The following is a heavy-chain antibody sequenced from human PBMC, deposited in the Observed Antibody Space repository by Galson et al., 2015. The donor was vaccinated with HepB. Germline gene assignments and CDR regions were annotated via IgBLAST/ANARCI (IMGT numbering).Heavy chain of an antibody. J-gene: IGHJ3*02. CDR1: GFTFSSYG. Sequence: SLRLSCAAPGFTFSSYGMHWVRQAPGKGLEWVAFIRYDGSNKYYADSVKGRFTISRDNSKNTLYLQMNSLRAEDTAVYYCAKDQLSGSLGAFDIWGQGTMVTVSS. V-gene: IGHV3-30*02. CDR2: IRYDGSNK. CDR3: AKDQLSGSLGAFDI. D-gene: IGHD3-10*01.